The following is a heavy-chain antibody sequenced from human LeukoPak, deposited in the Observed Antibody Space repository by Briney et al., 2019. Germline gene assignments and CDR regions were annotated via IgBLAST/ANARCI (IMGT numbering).Heavy chain of an antibody. Sequence: GESLKISCQGSGSTFTSYWIGWVGRLPGKGREWMGIIYPGDSDTRYSPSFQGQVAISADKSISTAYLQWSSLKASDTAMYYCARRGGKEFDYWGQGTLVTVSS. V-gene: IGHV5-51*01. J-gene: IGHJ4*02. D-gene: IGHD2-15*01. CDR1: GSTFTSYW. CDR3: ARRGGKEFDY. CDR2: IYPGDSDT.